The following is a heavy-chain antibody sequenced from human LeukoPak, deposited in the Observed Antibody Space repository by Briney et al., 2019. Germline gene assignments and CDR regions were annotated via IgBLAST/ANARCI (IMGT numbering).Heavy chain of an antibody. V-gene: IGHV4-59*08. J-gene: IGHJ1*01. CDR3: ARHGDGDSFEYFLH. CDR1: GASISPYY. Sequence: SETLSLTCTVSGASISPYYWSWIRQPPGKGLEWIGYIYYTGSTNYNPSLKSRVTISVDTSKNQFSLRVNSVTAADTAVYYCARHGDGDSFEYFLHWGQGTLVTVSS. CDR2: IYYTGST. D-gene: IGHD5-24*01.